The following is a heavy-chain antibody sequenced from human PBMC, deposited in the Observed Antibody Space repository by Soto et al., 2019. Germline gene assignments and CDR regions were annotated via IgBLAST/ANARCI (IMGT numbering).Heavy chain of an antibody. CDR2: ISSSGSTI. CDR3: ARDSTIRYFDWLHIH. Sequence: PGGSLRLSCAASGFTFSDYYMSWIRQAPGKGLEWVSYISSSGSTIYYADSVKGRFTISRDNAKNSLYLQMNSLRAEDTAVYYCARDSTIRYFDWLHIHWCQGTLLTVSS. J-gene: IGHJ4*02. D-gene: IGHD3-9*01. V-gene: IGHV3-11*01. CDR1: GFTFSDYY.